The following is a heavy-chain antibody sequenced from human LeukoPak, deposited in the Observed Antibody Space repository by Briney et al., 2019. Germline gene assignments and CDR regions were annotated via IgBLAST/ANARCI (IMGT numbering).Heavy chain of an antibody. CDR3: ARDRILWFGESRLFDY. CDR1: GGTISSYY. CDR2: IYYSGST. J-gene: IGHJ4*02. Sequence: SETLSLTSTVSGGTISSYYWGWIRQPPGKGLEWIGYIYYSGSTNYNPSLKSRVTISVDTSKNQFSLKLSSVTAADTAVYYCARDRILWFGESRLFDYWGQGTLVTVSS. V-gene: IGHV4-59*01. D-gene: IGHD3-10*01.